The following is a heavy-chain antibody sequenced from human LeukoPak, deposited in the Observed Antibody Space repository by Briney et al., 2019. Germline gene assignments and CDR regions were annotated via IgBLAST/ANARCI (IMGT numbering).Heavy chain of an antibody. Sequence: GGSLRLSCAASRFTFSSYWMHWVRQAPGKGLVWVSRINSDGSSISYADSVKGRFTISRDNAKNTLYLQMNNLRAEDTAVYYCARAMTYDSTGYYDYWGQGTLVTVSS. CDR3: ARAMTYDSTGYYDY. V-gene: IGHV3-74*01. CDR1: RFTFSSYW. CDR2: INSDGSSI. J-gene: IGHJ4*02. D-gene: IGHD3-22*01.